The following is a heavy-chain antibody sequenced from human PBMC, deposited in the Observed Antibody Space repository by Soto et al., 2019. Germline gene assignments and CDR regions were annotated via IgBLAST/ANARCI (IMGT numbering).Heavy chain of an antibody. CDR2: IIPILGIA. D-gene: IGHD2-2*01. Sequence: GASVKVSCKASGGTFSSYTISWVRQAPGQGLEWMGRIIPILGIANYAQKFQGRVTITADKSTSTAYMELSSLRSEDTAVYYCARAMGRYCSSTSCHGGSVASYYYYGMDGWGQGNTVTVSS. CDR3: ARAMGRYCSSTSCHGGSVASYYYYGMDG. V-gene: IGHV1-69*02. CDR1: GGTFSSYT. J-gene: IGHJ6*02.